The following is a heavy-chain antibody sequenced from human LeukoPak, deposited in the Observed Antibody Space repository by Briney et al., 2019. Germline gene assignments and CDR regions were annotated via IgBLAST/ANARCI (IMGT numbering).Heavy chain of an antibody. J-gene: IGHJ6*02. CDR1: AVMSSRSW. Sequence: GGSLRLSCAASAVMSSRSWMNWVRQAPGKGLEWVANIKQDGSERYYVDSVKGRFTISRDNAKNSLYLQMKSLRAEGTAVFYCGRDRDFWSSYDRIDGMDVWGQGTTVTVSS. V-gene: IGHV3-7*01. CDR2: IKQDGSER. CDR3: GRDRDFWSSYDRIDGMDV. D-gene: IGHD3-3*01.